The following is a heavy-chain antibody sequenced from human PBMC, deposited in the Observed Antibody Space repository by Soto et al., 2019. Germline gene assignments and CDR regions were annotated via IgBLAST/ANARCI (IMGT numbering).Heavy chain of an antibody. Sequence: PGGSLRLSCVASGFTFSNYGMHWVRHAPGKGLEWVAGIDYNEINQYYIDPVKSRFTISRDQSKTTLYLQMKSLRAEDTAVYYCARDFCPVPPCYDLWGQGTLVTSPQ. D-gene: IGHD2-2*01. J-gene: IGHJ1*01. V-gene: IGHV3-33*01. CDR2: IDYNEINQ. CDR3: ARDFCPVPPCYDL. CDR1: GFTFSNYG.